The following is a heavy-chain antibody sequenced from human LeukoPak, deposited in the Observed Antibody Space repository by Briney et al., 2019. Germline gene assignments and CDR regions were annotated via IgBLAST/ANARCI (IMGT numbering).Heavy chain of an antibody. J-gene: IGHJ4*02. D-gene: IGHD3-22*01. Sequence: PSETLSLTCTVSGGSISSYYWSWIRQPPGKGLEWIGYIYYSGSTNYNPSLKSRVTISVDTSKNQFSLKLSSVTAADTAVYYCARAYYDSSGYYPSVYFDYWGQGTLVTVSS. CDR3: ARAYYDSSGYYPSVYFDY. V-gene: IGHV4-59*01. CDR1: GGSISSYY. CDR2: IYYSGST.